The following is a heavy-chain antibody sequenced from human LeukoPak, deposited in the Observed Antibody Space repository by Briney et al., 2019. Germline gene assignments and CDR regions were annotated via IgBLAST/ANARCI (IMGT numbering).Heavy chain of an antibody. V-gene: IGHV4-59*01. D-gene: IGHD3-16*01. CDR1: GASISNYF. CDR3: ARDVLGEPTYYFDY. J-gene: IGHJ4*02. Sequence: SETLSLTCTVSGASISNYFWSWLRQPPGKGLEWIGYICYTGSTNYNPSLKSRVTISLDTSKSQFSLKLRSVTVADTAVYYCARDVLGEPTYYFDYWGQGTLVTVSS. CDR2: ICYTGST.